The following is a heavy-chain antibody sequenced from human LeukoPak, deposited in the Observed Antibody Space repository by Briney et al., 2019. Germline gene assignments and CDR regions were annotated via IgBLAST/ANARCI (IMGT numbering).Heavy chain of an antibody. CDR3: AKAPSEVGGYYLEYLQH. J-gene: IGHJ1*01. Sequence: GGSLTVPCEASGFTFSRYWMHWVRQAPGKGLVWVSRIKSDGKTNYADSVKGRFTISRDNAKNTVSLQMDSLRAEDTGVYYCAKAPSEVGGYYLEYLQHWGQGALVTVSS. V-gene: IGHV3-74*01. D-gene: IGHD3-22*01. CDR1: GFTFSRYW. CDR2: IKSDGKT.